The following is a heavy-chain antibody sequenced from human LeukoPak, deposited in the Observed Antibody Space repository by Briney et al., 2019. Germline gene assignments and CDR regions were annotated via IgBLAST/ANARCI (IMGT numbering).Heavy chain of an antibody. CDR2: VVPMFGIR. D-gene: IGHD5-12*01. Sequence: SVKVSCKTSGGTFSSSAITWVRQAPGQGLEWMGRVVPMFGIRNYPQTFRGRVNITADKATNTVYMELCSLRAEDTAIYYCATEPSRSYSFDHLDFWGLGTPVTVSS. J-gene: IGHJ4*02. CDR1: GGTFSSSA. V-gene: IGHV1-69*04. CDR3: ATEPSRSYSFDHLDF.